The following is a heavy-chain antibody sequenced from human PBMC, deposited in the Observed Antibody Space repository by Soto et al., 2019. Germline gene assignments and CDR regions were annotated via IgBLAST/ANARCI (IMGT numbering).Heavy chain of an antibody. D-gene: IGHD1-7*01. CDR2: IDYSGGP. V-gene: IGHV4-59*01. Sequence: QVQLQESGPGLVKASETLSLTCTVSGGSTSPYYWSWLRQPPGKGLEWIGFIDYSGGPRYNPSLKSRVTMSLNTSENQISLKLSSMTAADTAGYFCARGRPWELYDYWGQGTLVTVSS. CDR1: GGSTSPYY. CDR3: ARGRPWELYDY. J-gene: IGHJ4*02.